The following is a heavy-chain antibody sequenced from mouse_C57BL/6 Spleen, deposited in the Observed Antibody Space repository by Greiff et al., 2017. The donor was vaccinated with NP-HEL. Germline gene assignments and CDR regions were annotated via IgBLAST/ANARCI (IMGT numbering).Heavy chain of an antibody. D-gene: IGHD2-10*01. J-gene: IGHJ4*01. V-gene: IGHV1-82*01. CDR1: GYAFSSSW. Sequence: QVQLKQSGPELVKPGASVKISCKASGYAFSSSWMNWVKQRPGKGLEWIGRIYPGDGDTNYNGKFKGKATLTADKSSSTAYMQLSSLTSEDSAVYFCARDGPLLGAMDYWGQGTSVTVSS. CDR3: ARDGPLLGAMDY. CDR2: IYPGDGDT.